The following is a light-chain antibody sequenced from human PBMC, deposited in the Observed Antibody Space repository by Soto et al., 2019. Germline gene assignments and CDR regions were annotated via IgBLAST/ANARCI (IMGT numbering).Light chain of an antibody. Sequence: QSVLSQPPSVSADPGQRVTISCYGSTSNIGKYYVSWYQQVPGTAPRLPIYDNNQRPSGIPDRFSGSKSGTSATLAITGLQTGDEADYYCATWDGGLTPQGVFGTGTKVTVL. CDR2: DNN. V-gene: IGLV1-51*01. CDR1: TSNIGKYY. CDR3: ATWDGGLTPQGV. J-gene: IGLJ1*01.